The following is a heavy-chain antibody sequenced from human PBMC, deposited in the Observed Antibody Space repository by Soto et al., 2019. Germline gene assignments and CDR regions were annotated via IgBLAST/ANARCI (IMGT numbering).Heavy chain of an antibody. CDR3: ARTPYYDILTGYGDY. J-gene: IGHJ4*02. CDR1: GGTFSSYA. V-gene: IGHV1-69*05. D-gene: IGHD3-9*01. Sequence: GASVKVSCKASGGTFSSYAISWVRQAPGQGLEWMGGIIPIFGTANYAQKLQGRVTMTTDTSTSTAYMELRSLRSDDTAVYYCARTPYYDILTGYGDYWGQGTLVTVSS. CDR2: IIPIFGTA.